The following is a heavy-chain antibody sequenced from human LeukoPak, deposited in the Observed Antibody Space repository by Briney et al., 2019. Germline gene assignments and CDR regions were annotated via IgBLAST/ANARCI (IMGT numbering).Heavy chain of an antibody. Sequence: GASVKVSCKVSGGTFSSNAISWVRQAPGQGLEWMGGIIPIFGTANYAQKFQGRVTITADESTSTAYMELSSLRSEDTAVYYCARQEVDTAMVSDYYYGMDVWGQGTTVTVSS. CDR1: GGTFSSNA. CDR2: IIPIFGTA. J-gene: IGHJ6*02. V-gene: IGHV1-69*13. D-gene: IGHD5-18*01. CDR3: ARQEVDTAMVSDYYYGMDV.